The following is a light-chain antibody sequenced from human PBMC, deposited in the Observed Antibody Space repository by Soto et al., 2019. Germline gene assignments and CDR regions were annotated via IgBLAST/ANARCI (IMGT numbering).Light chain of an antibody. Sequence: QSALTQPASVSGSPGQSITISCTGTSSDVGGYDYVSWYQHHPGKAPKLVIYEVSNRPSGVSNRFSGSKSGSTASLTISGLRAEDEADYYCNSYTSGTTLVFGGGTKLTVL. V-gene: IGLV2-14*01. J-gene: IGLJ2*01. CDR2: EVS. CDR1: SSDVGGYDY. CDR3: NSYTSGTTLV.